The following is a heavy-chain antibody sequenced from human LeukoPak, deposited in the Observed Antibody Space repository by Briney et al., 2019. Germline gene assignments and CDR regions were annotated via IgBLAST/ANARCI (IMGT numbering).Heavy chain of an antibody. D-gene: IGHD4-17*01. V-gene: IGHV4-59*08. CDR2: ISYTGST. CDR3: ARLQSANHDNGYYTGGFYYMDV. J-gene: IGHJ6*03. Sequence: SETLSLTCSVSGGSMSKNYWGWIRQPPGRGLEWIEYISYTGSTSYTPSLKSRVSIFLETPRNQFSLEVSSVIAADTAVYYCARLQSANHDNGYYTGGFYYMDVWGKGTTVTVSS. CDR1: GGSMSKNY.